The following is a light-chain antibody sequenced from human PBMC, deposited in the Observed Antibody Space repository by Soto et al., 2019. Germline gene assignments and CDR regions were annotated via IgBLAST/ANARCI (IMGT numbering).Light chain of an antibody. CDR1: SSDVGSYNL. Sequence: QSVLTQPASVSGSPGQSITISCTGTSSDVGSYNLVSWYQQHPGKAPKLMIYEVSKRPSGVSNRFSGSKSGNTASLTISGLQADDEADYYCCSYAGSSTLVVFGGGTKVTVL. V-gene: IGLV2-23*02. CDR3: CSYAGSSTLVV. CDR2: EVS. J-gene: IGLJ2*01.